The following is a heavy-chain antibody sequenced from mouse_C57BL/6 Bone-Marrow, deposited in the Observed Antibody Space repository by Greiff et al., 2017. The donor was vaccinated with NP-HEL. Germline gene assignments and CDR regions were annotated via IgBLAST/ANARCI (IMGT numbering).Heavy chain of an antibody. CDR2: ISYDGSN. CDR1: GYSITSGYY. Sequence: EVKLQESGPGLVKPSQSLSLTCSVTGYSITSGYYWNWIRQFPGNKLEWMGYISYDGSNNYNPSLKNRISITRDTSKNQFFLKLNSVTTEDTATYYCASLHYYGSSLWYFDVWGTGTTVTVSS. J-gene: IGHJ1*03. CDR3: ASLHYYGSSLWYFDV. V-gene: IGHV3-6*01. D-gene: IGHD1-1*01.